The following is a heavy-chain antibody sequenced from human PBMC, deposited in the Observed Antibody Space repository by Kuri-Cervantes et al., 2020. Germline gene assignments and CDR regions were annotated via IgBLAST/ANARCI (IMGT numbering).Heavy chain of an antibody. CDR3: ARLFCSGGSCYSFYYYGMDV. D-gene: IGHD2-15*01. Sequence: ETLSLTCTVSGGSISSSSYYWGWIRQPPGKGLEWIGSIYYSGSTYYNPSLKSRVTISVDTSKNQFSLKLSSVTAADTAVYYCARLFCSGGSCYSFYYYGMDVWGQGTTVTVSS. CDR1: GGSISSSSYY. V-gene: IGHV4-39*01. J-gene: IGHJ6*02. CDR2: IYYSGST.